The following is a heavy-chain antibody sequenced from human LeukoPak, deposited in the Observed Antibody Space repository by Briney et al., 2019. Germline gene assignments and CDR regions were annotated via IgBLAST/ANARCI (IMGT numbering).Heavy chain of an antibody. V-gene: IGHV1-18*01. CDR2: ISTYNGDR. D-gene: IGHD6-13*01. Sequence: ASVKVSCKASGYTFTSYGISWLRQAPGQGLEWMGWISTYNGDRNYAQNLQGRVTMTTDTSTSTAYMELRSLRSDDTAVYYCARAPRIAAAGGYYFDYWGQGTLVTVSS. CDR1: GYTFTSYG. J-gene: IGHJ4*02. CDR3: ARAPRIAAAGGYYFDY.